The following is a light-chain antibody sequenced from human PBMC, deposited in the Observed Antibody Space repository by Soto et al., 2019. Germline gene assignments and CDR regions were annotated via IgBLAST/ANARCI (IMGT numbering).Light chain of an antibody. Sequence: EIVLTQSPATLSLSPGSIATTLYRASQSVRTNLGWYQQKPGQAPNLLIYDASNRATGVPARFSGSGSGTDFTLTISSLEPEDFAVYYCQQYRSWPSLGQGTRLEIK. CDR2: DAS. J-gene: IGKJ5*01. CDR3: QQYRSWPS. CDR1: QSVRTN. V-gene: IGKV3-11*01.